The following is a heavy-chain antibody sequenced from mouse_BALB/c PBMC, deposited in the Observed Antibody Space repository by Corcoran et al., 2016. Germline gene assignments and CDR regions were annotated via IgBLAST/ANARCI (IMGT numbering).Heavy chain of an antibody. V-gene: IGHV1-9*01. CDR2: ILPGTGST. CDR1: GYTFSSYW. Sequence: QVQLQQSGAELMKPGASGKISCKTTGYTFSSYWIEWVKQRPGHGLEWIGEILPGTGSTYYIEKFKGKATFTADASSNTAYIQLSSLTSEDSAVYYCAKQGGTYWGQGTLVTVSA. CDR3: AKQGGTY. J-gene: IGHJ3*01.